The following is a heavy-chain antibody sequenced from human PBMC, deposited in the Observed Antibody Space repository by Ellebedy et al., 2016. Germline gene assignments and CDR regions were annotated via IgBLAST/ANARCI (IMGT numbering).Heavy chain of an antibody. Sequence: SGPTLVXPTETLTLTCTVSGFSLSNARMGVSWIRQPPGKALEWLAHIFSNDEKSYSTSLKSRLTISKDTSKSQVVLTMTNMDPVDTATYYCARIRDYYDSSGYSRFDPWGQGTLVTVSS. V-gene: IGHV2-26*01. CDR2: IFSNDEK. D-gene: IGHD3-22*01. CDR1: GFSLSNARMG. CDR3: ARIRDYYDSSGYSRFDP. J-gene: IGHJ5*02.